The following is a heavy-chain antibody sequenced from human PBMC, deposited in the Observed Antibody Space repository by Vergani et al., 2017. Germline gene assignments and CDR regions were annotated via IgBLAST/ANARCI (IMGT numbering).Heavy chain of an antibody. Sequence: QVQLVQSGAEVKKPGASVKVSCKASGYTFTSYGISWVRQAPGQGLEWMGWINAGNGNTKYSQKFQGRVTITRDTSASTAYMELSSLRSEDTAVYYCAREGFYDYVWGSYRLRGGYYISYWGQGTMVTVSS. J-gene: IGHJ3*01. V-gene: IGHV1-18*01. CDR2: INAGNGNT. CDR1: GYTFTSYG. CDR3: AREGFYDYVWGSYRLRGGYYISY. D-gene: IGHD3-16*02.